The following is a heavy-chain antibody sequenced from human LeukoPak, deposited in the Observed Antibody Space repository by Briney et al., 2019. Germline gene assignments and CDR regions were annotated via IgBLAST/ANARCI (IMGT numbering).Heavy chain of an antibody. CDR3: AGVPVSSSWLFDY. V-gene: IGHV4-59*01. D-gene: IGHD6-13*01. CDR1: DGSISSYY. J-gene: IGHJ4*02. CDR2: IYYSGST. Sequence: SETLSLTCTVSDGSISSYYWSWIRQPPGKGLEWIGYIYYSGSTNYNPSLKSRVTISVDTSKNQFSLKLSSVTAADTAVYYCAGVPVSSSWLFDYWGQGTLVTVSS.